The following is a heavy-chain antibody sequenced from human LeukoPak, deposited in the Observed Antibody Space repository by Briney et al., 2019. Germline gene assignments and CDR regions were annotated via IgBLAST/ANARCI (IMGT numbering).Heavy chain of an antibody. CDR3: ARHPGYSGSSVDY. Sequence: GESLKISCKGSGYIFTTYWIGWVRQMPGKGLEWRGNMYPGDSDARYSPSFQGQVTISADKSISTAYLEWSSLKASDTAMYYCARHPGYSGSSVDYWGQGTLVTVSS. D-gene: IGHD1-26*01. CDR2: MYPGDSDA. J-gene: IGHJ4*02. V-gene: IGHV5-51*01. CDR1: GYIFTTYW.